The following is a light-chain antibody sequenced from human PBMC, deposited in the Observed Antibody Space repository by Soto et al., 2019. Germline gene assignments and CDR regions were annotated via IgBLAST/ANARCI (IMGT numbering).Light chain of an antibody. CDR2: GAS. Sequence: EIVLTQSPGTLSLSPGERATLSCRASQRVSSNYLAWYQQKPGQAPRLLIYGASSRATGIPDMFSGSGAGTDSALTSSRMDSEDFAVYYWQQYGTPPRTFGQGTKVEIK. V-gene: IGKV3-20*01. CDR3: QQYGTPPRT. CDR1: QRVSSNY. J-gene: IGKJ1*01.